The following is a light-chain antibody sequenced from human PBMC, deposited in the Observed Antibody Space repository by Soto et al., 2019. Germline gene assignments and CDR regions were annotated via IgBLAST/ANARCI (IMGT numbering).Light chain of an antibody. Sequence: QSVLTQPPSVSGAPGQTITISCTGSRSNVGANYDVLWYQVLPGAGPRLLIYGTNQRPLGVPDRFSGSKSGTSASLAISGLQSEDEADYYCAAWDDYLNGVVFGGGTKLTV. V-gene: IGLV1-40*01. CDR2: GTN. J-gene: IGLJ2*01. CDR3: AAWDDYLNGVV. CDR1: RSNVGANYD.